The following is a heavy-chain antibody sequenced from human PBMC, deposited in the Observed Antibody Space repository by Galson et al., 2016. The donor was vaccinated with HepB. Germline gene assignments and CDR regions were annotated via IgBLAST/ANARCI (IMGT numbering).Heavy chain of an antibody. D-gene: IGHD3-9*01. CDR1: GYSFTDYY. Sequence: SVKVSCKASGYSFTDYYMHWVRQAPGQGLEWMGWINPNSGGTNYAQKFQGWVTMTRDTSISTAYMELSRLRSDDTAVYYCARDRREAYGLSTGFYLRRGDYYYNGMDVWGQGTTVTVSS. CDR2: INPNSGGT. J-gene: IGHJ6*02. CDR3: ARDRREAYGLSTGFYLRRGDYYYNGMDV. V-gene: IGHV1-2*04.